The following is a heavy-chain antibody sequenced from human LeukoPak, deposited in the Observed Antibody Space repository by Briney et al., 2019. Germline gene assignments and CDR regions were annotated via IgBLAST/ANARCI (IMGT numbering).Heavy chain of an antibody. V-gene: IGHV3-21*01. J-gene: IGHJ4*02. Sequence: GGSLRLSCAASGFTFCSYSMNWVRQAPGKGLGWVSSISSSSSYIYYADSVKGRFTISRDNAKNSLYLQMNSLRAEDTAVYYCARDIGVGYYFDYWGQGTLVTVSS. CDR1: GFTFCSYS. CDR3: ARDIGVGYYFDY. D-gene: IGHD6-19*01. CDR2: ISSSSSYI.